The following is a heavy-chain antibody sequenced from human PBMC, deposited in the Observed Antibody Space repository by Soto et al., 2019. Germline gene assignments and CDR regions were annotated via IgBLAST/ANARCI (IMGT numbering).Heavy chain of an antibody. J-gene: IGHJ4*02. D-gene: IGHD1-1*01. Sequence: QLQLQESGPGLVKPSETLSLTCTVSGGSISSSSYYWGWIRQPPGKGLEWLGSIYSSGSTSYNPSLQSRVTISVDTSTNQCSLKLSSVTDADTAVYYCARLLNYGNDVFDCWGQGTLVTVSS. CDR1: GGSISSSSYY. CDR2: IYSSGST. V-gene: IGHV4-39*01. CDR3: ARLLNYGNDVFDC.